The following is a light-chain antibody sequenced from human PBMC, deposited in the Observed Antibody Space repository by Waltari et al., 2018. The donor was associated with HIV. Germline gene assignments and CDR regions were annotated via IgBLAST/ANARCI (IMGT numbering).Light chain of an antibody. J-gene: IGKJ2*01. Sequence: DIQMTQSPYTLSASVGDRVTITCRASQSISTWVAWYQQKPGKVPKLLIYKASSLESGVPSRFSGSGSRTEFTLTISSLQPDDFATYYCQQYLTYPYTFGQGTKLEIK. CDR2: KAS. CDR1: QSISTW. V-gene: IGKV1-5*03. CDR3: QQYLTYPYT.